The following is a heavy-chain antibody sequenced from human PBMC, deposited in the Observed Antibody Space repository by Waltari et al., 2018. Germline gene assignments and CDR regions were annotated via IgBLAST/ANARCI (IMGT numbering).Heavy chain of an antibody. Sequence: QVQLQQWGAGLLKPSETLSLTCAVYGGSFSGYYWSWIRQPPGKGLEWIGEINHSGSTNYNPSLKSRVTISVDTSKNQFSLKLSSVTAADTAVYYCARGLVYCSSTSCYSYYYYMDVWGKGTTVTVSS. V-gene: IGHV4-34*01. J-gene: IGHJ6*03. D-gene: IGHD2-2*02. CDR3: ARGLVYCSSTSCYSYYYYMDV. CDR1: GGSFSGYY. CDR2: INHSGST.